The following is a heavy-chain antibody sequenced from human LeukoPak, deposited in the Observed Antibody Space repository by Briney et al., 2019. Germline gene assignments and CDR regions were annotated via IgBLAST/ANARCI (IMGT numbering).Heavy chain of an antibody. D-gene: IGHD6-6*01. CDR1: GGSISSSGSY. V-gene: IGHV4-39*07. Sequence: SETLSLTCTVSGGSISSSGSYWGWVRQPPGKGLEWIGSIYYSGNTYNPSLKSRVTISVDSSKNQFSLNLTSVNAADTAVYYCARVMAARREDLNWFDPWGQGTLVTVSS. CDR3: ARVMAARREDLNWFDP. CDR2: IYYSGNT. J-gene: IGHJ5*02.